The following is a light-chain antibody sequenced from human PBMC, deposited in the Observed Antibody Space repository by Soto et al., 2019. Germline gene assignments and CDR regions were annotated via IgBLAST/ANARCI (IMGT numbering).Light chain of an antibody. CDR2: AAS. CDR3: QPSYSSPPT. J-gene: IGKJ1*01. Sequence: DSQMTPSPSSLSAAVGERVTIGGRASQSISSYLNWYQQKPGKAPKLLIFAASSLQSGVPSRFSGSRSGPDFTLTISSLQPEDFATYYCQPSYSSPPTFGQGTKVDIK. V-gene: IGKV1-39*01. CDR1: QSISSY.